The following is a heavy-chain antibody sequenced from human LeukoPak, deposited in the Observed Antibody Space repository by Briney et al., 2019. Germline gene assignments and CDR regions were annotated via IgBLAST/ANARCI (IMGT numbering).Heavy chain of an antibody. V-gene: IGHV3-23*01. J-gene: IGHJ4*02. D-gene: IGHD6-19*01. Sequence: PGGSLRLSCAASGFTFSSYAMSWVRQAPGKGLEWVSVITGSGGSTFYADSVKGRFTISRDNSKKTVNLQMKSLGAEDTAVYYCATRLFYSSVWYGIDYWGQGTLVTVSS. CDR1: GFTFSSYA. CDR3: ATRLFYSSVWYGIDY. CDR2: ITGSGGST.